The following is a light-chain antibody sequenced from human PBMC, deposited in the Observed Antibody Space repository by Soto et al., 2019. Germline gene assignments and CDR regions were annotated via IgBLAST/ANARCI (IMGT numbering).Light chain of an antibody. CDR1: QTISFW. J-gene: IGKJ4*01. V-gene: IGKV1-5*03. Sequence: DIQMTQSPSTLSASVGDRVIITCRASQTISFWLAWYQQKPGKAPNLLIYTASSLQSGVPSRFSGSGSGTEFTLTITSLQPDDFATYYCLHYASYPISFGGGTKVEIK. CDR3: LHYASYPIS. CDR2: TAS.